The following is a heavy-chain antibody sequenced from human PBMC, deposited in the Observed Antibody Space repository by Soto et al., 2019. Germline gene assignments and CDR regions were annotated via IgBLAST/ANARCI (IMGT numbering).Heavy chain of an antibody. V-gene: IGHV1-69*15. D-gene: IGHD5-18*01. CDR3: ASIPRYSFPTSDDLDS. CDR1: GGTFYTYT. Sequence: QVQLVQSGAEVRKPGSSVQVSCKASGGTFYTYTFSWVRQAPGQGLEWMGSITPIYPTTNYAENFQGRLTVTAAGSTNTAYMELNSLTSEDTAVYYCASIPRYSFPTSDDLDSWGQGTLVTVSS. J-gene: IGHJ4*02. CDR2: ITPIYPTT.